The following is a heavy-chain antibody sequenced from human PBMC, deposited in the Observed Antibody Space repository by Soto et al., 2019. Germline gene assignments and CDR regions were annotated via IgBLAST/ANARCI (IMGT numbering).Heavy chain of an antibody. Sequence: EVQLVESGGGLVKPGGSLRRSFAASGFTFSNAWMSWVRQAPGKGMELVGRIKSKIDGGTTDYAAPVKSRFTISREDSKNTLYLQMNSMKTEDTAVYYCTTVRSWSPLDGMDVWGQATTLPVSS. V-gene: IGHV3-15*01. CDR3: TTVRSWSPLDGMDV. CDR2: IKSKIDGGTT. J-gene: IGHJ6*02. D-gene: IGHD6-13*01. CDR1: GFTFSNAW.